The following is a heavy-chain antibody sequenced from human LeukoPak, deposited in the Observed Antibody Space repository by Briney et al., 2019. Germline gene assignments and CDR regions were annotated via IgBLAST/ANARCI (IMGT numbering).Heavy chain of an antibody. J-gene: IGHJ4*02. D-gene: IGHD5-18*01. Sequence: PSETLSLTCTVSGGSISSSSYYWGWIRQPPGKGLEWIGSVYYSGSTYYNPSLKSRVTISVDTSKNQFSLKLSSVTAADTAVYYCARLVYSYGDFDYWGQGTLVTVSS. CDR1: GGSISSSSYY. CDR2: VYYSGST. V-gene: IGHV4-39*01. CDR3: ARLVYSYGDFDY.